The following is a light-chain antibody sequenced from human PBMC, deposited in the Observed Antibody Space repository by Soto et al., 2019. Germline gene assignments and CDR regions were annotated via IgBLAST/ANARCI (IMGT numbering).Light chain of an antibody. Sequence: EIVLTQSPGTLSLSPGERATLSCRASQSVSSSYLAWYQQKPGQAPRLLIYGASSRATGIPDRFSGSGSGTDFTLTISRLEPEDFAVYYCQQYRSSRSFTFGPGTKVDIK. CDR2: GAS. J-gene: IGKJ3*01. CDR3: QQYRSSRSFT. CDR1: QSVSSSY. V-gene: IGKV3-20*01.